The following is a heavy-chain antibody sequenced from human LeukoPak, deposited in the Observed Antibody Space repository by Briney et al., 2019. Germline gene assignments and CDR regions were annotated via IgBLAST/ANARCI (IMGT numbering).Heavy chain of an antibody. V-gene: IGHV4-59*08. CDR3: ARLIIGEGYTDAFDI. J-gene: IGHJ3*02. D-gene: IGHD3/OR15-3a*01. CDR2: IYYSGST. Sequence: SETLSLTCTVSGGSISSYYWSWIRQPPGKGLEWIGYIYYSGSTNYNPSLKSRVTISVDTSKNQFSLKLSSVTAADTAVYYCARLIIGEGYTDAFDIWGQGTMVTVSS. CDR1: GGSISSYY.